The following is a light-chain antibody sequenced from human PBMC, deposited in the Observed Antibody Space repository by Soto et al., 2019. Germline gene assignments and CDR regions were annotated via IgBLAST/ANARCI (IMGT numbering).Light chain of an antibody. CDR2: SES. J-gene: IGKJ2*01. CDR1: QSIGSL. CDR3: QQSFSAPYT. Sequence: DIQMAQSPSSLAASVGDTVTITCQASQSIGSLLNWYRQKPGKAPNLLIQSESTFQTGVPSRFSGSGAGSEFTLTLRRLQPGDLATDFCQQSFSAPYTFGQGPKLEI. V-gene: IGKV1-39*01.